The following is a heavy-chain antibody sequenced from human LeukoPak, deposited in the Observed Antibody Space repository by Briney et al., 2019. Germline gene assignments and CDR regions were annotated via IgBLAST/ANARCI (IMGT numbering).Heavy chain of an antibody. CDR1: GYTFISYY. Sequence: ASVKVSCKASGYTFISYYIPWVRQAPGQGLEWMGIINPSGGATSYAQKFQGRVTMTRDTSTSTVYMELSSLRSEDTAVYYCARDSPDSSPHYWGQGTLVTVSS. CDR3: ARDSPDSSPHY. J-gene: IGHJ4*02. CDR2: INPSGGAT. V-gene: IGHV1-46*01. D-gene: IGHD4-11*01.